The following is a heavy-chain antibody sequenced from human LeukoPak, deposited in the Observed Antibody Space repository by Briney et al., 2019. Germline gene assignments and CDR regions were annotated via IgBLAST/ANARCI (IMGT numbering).Heavy chain of an antibody. CDR2: IYYSGST. CDR3: ASLDCSSPSCAMDV. J-gene: IGHJ6*02. V-gene: IGHV4-30-4*01. CDR1: GGSISSGDYY. Sequence: SETLSLTCTVSGGSISSGDYYWSWIRQPPGKGLEWIGYIYYSGSTYYNPSLKSRVTISVDTSKIQFSLKLSSVTAADTAVYYCASLDCSSPSCAMDVWGQGTTVTVSS. D-gene: IGHD2-2*01.